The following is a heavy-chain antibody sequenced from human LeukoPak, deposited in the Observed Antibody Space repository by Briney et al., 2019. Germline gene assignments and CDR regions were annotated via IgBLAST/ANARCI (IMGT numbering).Heavy chain of an antibody. J-gene: IGHJ6*02. CDR2: IYYSGST. V-gene: IGHV4-39*07. CDR1: GGSISSSSYY. Sequence: SETLSLTCTVSGGSISSSSYYWGWIRQPPGKGLEWIGSIYYSGSTYYNPSLKSRVTISVDTSKNQFSLKLSSVTAADTAVYYCARWDYYGSGSYRSYYYYYGMDVWGQGTTVTVSS. CDR3: ARWDYYGSGSYRSYYYYYGMDV. D-gene: IGHD3-10*01.